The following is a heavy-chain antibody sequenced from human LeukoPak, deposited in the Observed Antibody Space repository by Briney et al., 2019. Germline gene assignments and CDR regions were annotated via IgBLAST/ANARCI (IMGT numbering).Heavy chain of an antibody. Sequence: PGGSLRLSCAGSGFTFTSYWMSWVRQAPGKGLEWVANIKYDGSEKNSVDSVKGRFTTSRDNAKNSLYLQMNSLRVEDTAVYYCAKETRGYYDYWGQGSLVTVSS. J-gene: IGHJ4*02. CDR3: AKETRGYYDY. CDR1: GFTFTSYW. CDR2: IKYDGSEK. V-gene: IGHV3-7*01.